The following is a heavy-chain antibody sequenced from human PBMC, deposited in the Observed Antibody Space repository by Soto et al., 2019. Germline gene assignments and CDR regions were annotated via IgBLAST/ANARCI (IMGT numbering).Heavy chain of an antibody. V-gene: IGHV3-23*01. CDR3: AKGYCTNGVCYPSDAFDI. CDR1: GFTFSSYA. J-gene: IGHJ3*02. CDR2: ISGSGGST. Sequence: PGGSLRLSCAASGFTFSSYAMSWVRQAPGKGLEWVSAISGSGGSTYYADSVKGRFTISRDNSKNTLYLQMNSLRAEDTAVYYCAKGYCTNGVCYPSDAFDIWGQGTMVTVSS. D-gene: IGHD2-8*01.